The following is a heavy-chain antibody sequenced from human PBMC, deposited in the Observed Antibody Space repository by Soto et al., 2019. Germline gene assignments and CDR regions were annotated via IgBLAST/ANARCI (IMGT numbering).Heavy chain of an antibody. CDR3: ARDQSGKQLVPYFDY. CDR1: GFTFSSYG. Sequence: HPGGSLRLSCAASGFTFSSYGMHWVRQAPGKGLEWVAVIWYDGSNKYYADSVKGRFTISRDNSKNTLYLQMNSLRAEDTAVYYCARDQSGKQLVPYFDYWGQGTLVTVSS. D-gene: IGHD6-13*01. V-gene: IGHV3-33*01. J-gene: IGHJ4*02. CDR2: IWYDGSNK.